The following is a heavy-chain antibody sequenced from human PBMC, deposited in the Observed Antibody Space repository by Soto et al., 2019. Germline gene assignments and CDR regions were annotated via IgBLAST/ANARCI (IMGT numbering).Heavy chain of an antibody. CDR1: GGSVSSDTHY. D-gene: IGHD1-26*01. J-gene: IGHJ4*02. V-gene: IGHV4-39*01. Sequence: SETLSLTCTVSGGSVSSDTHYWSWIRQPPGKGLEWIGIIYSTEGTYYNPSLKSRVTISVDTSKNQVSLKLFSVTAADTAVYYCVSAAKWELLFDYWGQGTLVTVSS. CDR2: IYSTEGT. CDR3: VSAAKWELLFDY.